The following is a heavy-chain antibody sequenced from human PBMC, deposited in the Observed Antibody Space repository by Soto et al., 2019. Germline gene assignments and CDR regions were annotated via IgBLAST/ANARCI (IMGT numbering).Heavy chain of an antibody. CDR1: GGSISSYY. J-gene: IGHJ4*02. D-gene: IGHD6-13*01. CDR3: ARRGAAGTFDY. V-gene: IGHV4-59*01. CDR2: IYYSGST. Sequence: SETLSLTCTVSGGSISSYYWSWIRQPPGKGLEWIGYIYYSGSTNYNPSLKSRVTISVDTSKNQFSLKLSSVTAADTAVYYCARRGAAGTFDYWGQGTLVTVSS.